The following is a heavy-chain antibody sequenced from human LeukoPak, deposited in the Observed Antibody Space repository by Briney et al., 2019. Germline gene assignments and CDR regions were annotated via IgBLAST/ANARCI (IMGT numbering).Heavy chain of an antibody. CDR3: ARDVAITGGWFDP. CDR2: INPNSGGT. Sequence: GASVKVSCKASGYTFTDYYIYWVRQAPGQGLEWMGWINPNSGGTNYAQKFQGRVTMTRDTSISTAYMELSRLRSDDTAVYYCARDVAITGGWFDPWGQGTLVTVSS. V-gene: IGHV1-2*02. D-gene: IGHD5-24*01. J-gene: IGHJ5*02. CDR1: GYTFTDYY.